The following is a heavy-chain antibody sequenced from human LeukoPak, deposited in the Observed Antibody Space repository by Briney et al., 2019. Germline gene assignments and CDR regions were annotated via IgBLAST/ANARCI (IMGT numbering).Heavy chain of an antibody. CDR2: VSYDGANK. CDR3: ARVKWPRKFDY. CDR1: GFTLSSYA. V-gene: IGHV3-30*04. Sequence: GGSLRLSCAASGFTLSSYAMHWVRQTPGKGLEWVAVVSYDGANKYYADSVKGRFTISRDNSKNTLYLQMNSLRAEDTAVYYCARVKWPRKFDYWGQGTLVTVSS. J-gene: IGHJ4*02. D-gene: IGHD5-12*01.